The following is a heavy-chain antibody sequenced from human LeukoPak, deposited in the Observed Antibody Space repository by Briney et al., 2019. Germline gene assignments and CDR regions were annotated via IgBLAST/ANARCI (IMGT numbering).Heavy chain of an antibody. J-gene: IGHJ2*01. CDR3: ARLHDYYWYFDL. V-gene: IGHV1-46*01. D-gene: IGHD5-12*01. CDR1: GYTFTSYY. Sequence: ASVKVSCKASGYTFTSYYIHWLRQAPGQGLEWMGIINPSGGSTTYAQKFQGRVTMTRDTSTSTVYMELSSLRSEDTAVYYCARLHDYYWYFDLWGRGTLVTASS. CDR2: INPSGGST.